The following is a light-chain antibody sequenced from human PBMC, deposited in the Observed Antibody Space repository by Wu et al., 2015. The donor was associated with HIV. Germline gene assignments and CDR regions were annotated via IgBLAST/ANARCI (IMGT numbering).Light chain of an antibody. Sequence: ETVSTQSPGILSLSPGERATLPCRASQSVSSSFLAWYQQKPGQAPRLLIYGASNRATGIPDRFSGSGSGTDFTLTINSLQSEDSALYYCQQHNDWPPYTFGQGTKVEIK. J-gene: IGKJ2*01. CDR1: QSVSSSF. V-gene: IGKV3-20*01. CDR3: QQHNDWPPYT. CDR2: GAS.